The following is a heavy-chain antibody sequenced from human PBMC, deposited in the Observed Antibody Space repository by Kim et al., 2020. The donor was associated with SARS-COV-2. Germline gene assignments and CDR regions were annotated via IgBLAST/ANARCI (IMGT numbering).Heavy chain of an antibody. J-gene: IGHJ3*02. Sequence: VDSVKGRFNITKDNAKNSLYLQMSSLGAEDTAVYYCASYYYGSGNNDAFDMWGQGTMVSVSS. V-gene: IGHV3-7*03. D-gene: IGHD3-22*01. CDR3: ASYYYGSGNNDAFDM.